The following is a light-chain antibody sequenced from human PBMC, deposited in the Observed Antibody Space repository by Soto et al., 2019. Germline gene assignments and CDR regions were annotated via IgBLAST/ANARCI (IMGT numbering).Light chain of an antibody. CDR1: QSIASY. CDR2: AAS. Sequence: DIQMTQSPSSLSASVGDGVIITCRASQSIASYLSWYQQKPGKAPKLLIYAASILQSGVPSRFSGSGSGTDFTLTISSLQPADFATYYCQQNYNTPRTFGQGTKVDIK. J-gene: IGKJ1*01. CDR3: QQNYNTPRT. V-gene: IGKV1-39*01.